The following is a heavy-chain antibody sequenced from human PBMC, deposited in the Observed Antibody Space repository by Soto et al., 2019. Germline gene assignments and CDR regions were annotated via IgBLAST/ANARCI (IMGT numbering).Heavy chain of an antibody. Sequence: GRSLRLSWAACGFTFSSYSMNWVRQPPGKGLEWVPSISSSSSYIYYADSVKGRFTISRDNAKNSLYLQMNSLRAEDTGVYYCAIDRGYCSSTSCYMALYYYYGIDVWGQGTTVTVSS. V-gene: IGHV3-21*01. CDR3: AIDRGYCSSTSCYMALYYYYGIDV. D-gene: IGHD2-2*02. J-gene: IGHJ6*02. CDR2: ISSSSSYI. CDR1: GFTFSSYS.